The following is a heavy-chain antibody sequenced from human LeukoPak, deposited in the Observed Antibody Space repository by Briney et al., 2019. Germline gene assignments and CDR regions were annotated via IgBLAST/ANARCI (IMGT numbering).Heavy chain of an antibody. CDR1: GFTFSSYA. D-gene: IGHD3-10*01. V-gene: IGHV3-23*01. CDR2: ISGSGGNT. J-gene: IGHJ4*02. Sequence: PGGSLRLSCAASGFTFSSYAMTWVRQAPGKGLEWVSVISGSGGNTYYADSVKGRFTISRDNSKNTLYLQMNSLRAEDTAVYYCAKEQYYYGSGNSAFDYWGRGTLVTVSS. CDR3: AKEQYYYGSGNSAFDY.